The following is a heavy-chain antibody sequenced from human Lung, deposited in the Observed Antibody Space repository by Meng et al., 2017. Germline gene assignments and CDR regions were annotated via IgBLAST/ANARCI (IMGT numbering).Heavy chain of an antibody. CDR1: GFTFSSYS. D-gene: IGHD5-18*01. J-gene: IGHJ6*02. V-gene: IGHV3-21*01. CDR2: ISSSSSYI. Sequence: GGSLRLSCAASGFTFSSYSMNWVRQAPGKGLEWVSSISSSSSYIYYADSVKGRFTISRDNAKNSLYLQMNSLRAEDTAVYYCARGGGYSYGGYYYYGMDVWGQGTTVTVSS. CDR3: ARGGGYSYGGYYYYGMDV.